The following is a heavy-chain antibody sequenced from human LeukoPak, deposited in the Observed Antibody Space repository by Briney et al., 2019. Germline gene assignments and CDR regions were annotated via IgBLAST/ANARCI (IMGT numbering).Heavy chain of an antibody. Sequence: SETLSLTCIVSLGSLSSYYWSWIRPPPGKGREWVGYIYYIGSTNYNPSIKSRVTISVETSKNQFSLKLSSVTAGDTAVYYCARGRGLGIAVAVHFDYWGQGTLVTVSS. CDR3: ARGRGLGIAVAVHFDY. CDR1: LGSLSSYY. J-gene: IGHJ4*02. CDR2: IYYIGST. D-gene: IGHD6-19*01. V-gene: IGHV4-59*01.